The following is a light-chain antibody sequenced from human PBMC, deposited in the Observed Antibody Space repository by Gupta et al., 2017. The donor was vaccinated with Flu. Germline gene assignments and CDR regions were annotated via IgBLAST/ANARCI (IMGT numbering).Light chain of an antibody. CDR2: DND. J-gene: IGLJ3*02. CDR3: ATWDDSRSAVV. CDR1: SANIGINN. Sequence: LTQPPSVSPAPGLSVVISCTGSSANIGINNVAWYQVFHATAPKLLIYDNDKRRPGVPDRFSGSKYGTTATLDITGLQTGEEADYYCATWDDSRSAVVFGGGTKVAV. V-gene: IGLV1-51*01.